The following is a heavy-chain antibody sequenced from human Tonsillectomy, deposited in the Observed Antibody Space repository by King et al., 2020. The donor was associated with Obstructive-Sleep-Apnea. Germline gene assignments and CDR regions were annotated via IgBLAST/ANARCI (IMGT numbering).Heavy chain of an antibody. V-gene: IGHV3-43*01. CDR1: GFTFDDYT. CDR3: VKGRHFYYYGIDV. J-gene: IGHJ6*02. Sequence: VQLVHSGGAVVQPGGFLRLSCAASGFTFDDYTMHWVRQAPGKGLEWVSLITWDGGATFYADSVKGRFTISRDNTNNSLYLQMNTLRADDTALYYCVKGRHFYYYGIDVWGQGTTVTVSS. CDR2: ITWDGGAT. D-gene: IGHD3-3*02.